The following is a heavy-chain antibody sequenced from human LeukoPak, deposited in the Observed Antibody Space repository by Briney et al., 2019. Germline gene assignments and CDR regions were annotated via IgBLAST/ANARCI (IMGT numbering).Heavy chain of an antibody. J-gene: IGHJ5*02. D-gene: IGHD4-11*01. CDR2: IWYDGSNS. CDR1: GFSFSDYG. Sequence: GESLRLSCVTSGFSFSDYGMHWARQAPGKGLEWVAVIWYDGSNSYYADSVKGRFTISRDNSKNTLYLQMNSLRAEDTAVYFCARERNDYSHYGWFDPWGQGTLVTVSS. V-gene: IGHV3-33*01. CDR3: ARERNDYSHYGWFDP.